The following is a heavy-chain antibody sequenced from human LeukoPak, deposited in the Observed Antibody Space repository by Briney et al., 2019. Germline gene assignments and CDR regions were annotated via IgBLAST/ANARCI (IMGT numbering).Heavy chain of an antibody. CDR2: IIPIFGTA. D-gene: IGHD6-13*01. CDR3: ARSGQEGLYSSSWYAPNWFDP. V-gene: IGHV1-69*13. CDR1: GGTFSSYA. Sequence: ASVKVSCKASGGTFSSYAISWVRQAPGQGLEWMGGIIPIFGTANYAQKFQGRVTITADESTSTAYMELSSLRSEDTAVYYCARSGQEGLYSSSWYAPNWFDPWGQGTLVTVSS. J-gene: IGHJ5*02.